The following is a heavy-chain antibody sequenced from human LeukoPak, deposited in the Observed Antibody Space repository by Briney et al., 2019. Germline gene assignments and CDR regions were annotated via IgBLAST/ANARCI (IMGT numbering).Heavy chain of an antibody. CDR1: GFTFSSSW. CDR3: ASASPYYYGIDV. V-gene: IGHV3-7*01. Sequence: GGSLRLSCAASGFTFSSSWMSWVRQAPGKGLEWVANIKQDGSEEYYVDSVKGRFTISRDNAKNSLYLQMNSLRAEDTAVYYCASASPYYYGIDVWGQGTTVTVSS. J-gene: IGHJ6*02. CDR2: IKQDGSEE.